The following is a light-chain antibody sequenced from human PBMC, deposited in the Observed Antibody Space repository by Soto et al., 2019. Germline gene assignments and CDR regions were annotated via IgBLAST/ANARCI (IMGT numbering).Light chain of an antibody. J-gene: IGLJ3*02. V-gene: IGLV2-14*01. CDR1: SSDVGGLNY. CDR2: EVT. Sequence: QSALTQPASVSGFPGQSITISCTGTSSDVGGLNYVSWYQHHPGNAPKLLIYEVTNRSSGVSDRFSGSKSDNTASLTVSGLQAEDDSDYYCSSYTTSSTWVFGGGTKLTVL. CDR3: SSYTTSSTWV.